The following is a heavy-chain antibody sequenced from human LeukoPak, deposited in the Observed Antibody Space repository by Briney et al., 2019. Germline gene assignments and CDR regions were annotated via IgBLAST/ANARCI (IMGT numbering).Heavy chain of an antibody. Sequence: RQAPXXXMEWVAVISYDGSNKYYADSVKGRFTISRDNSKNTLYLQMNSLRAEDTAVYYCAKEFMVRGVPATDYWGQGTLVTVSS. CDR3: AKEFMVRGVPATDY. D-gene: IGHD3-10*01. V-gene: IGHV3-30*18. CDR2: ISYDGSNK. J-gene: IGHJ4*02.